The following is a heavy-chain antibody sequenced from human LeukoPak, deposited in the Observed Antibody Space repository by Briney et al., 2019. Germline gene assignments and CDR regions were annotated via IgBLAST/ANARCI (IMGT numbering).Heavy chain of an antibody. CDR1: GFTFSSYW. D-gene: IGHD5-12*01. CDR3: ARDGYSGYVV. Sequence: PGGSLRLSCAASGFTFSSYWMHWVRQAPGKVLVWVSRINSDGSSTSYADSVKGRFTISRDNAKNTLYLQMNSLRAEDTAVYYCARDGYSGYVVWGQGTLVTVSS. V-gene: IGHV3-74*01. CDR2: INSDGSST. J-gene: IGHJ4*02.